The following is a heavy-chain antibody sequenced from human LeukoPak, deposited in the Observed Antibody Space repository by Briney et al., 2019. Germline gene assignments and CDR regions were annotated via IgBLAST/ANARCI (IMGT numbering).Heavy chain of an antibody. Sequence: GGSLRLSCAASGFNFIDYSMNWVRQAPGKGLEGIAYIGMSSGNTKYADSVNGRFTISRDKARNSLYLQMNSLRVEDTAVYYCARDHRYAFDNWGHGTLVTVSS. V-gene: IGHV3-48*01. CDR3: ARDHRYAFDN. D-gene: IGHD5-12*01. CDR2: IGMSSGNT. J-gene: IGHJ4*01. CDR1: GFNFIDYS.